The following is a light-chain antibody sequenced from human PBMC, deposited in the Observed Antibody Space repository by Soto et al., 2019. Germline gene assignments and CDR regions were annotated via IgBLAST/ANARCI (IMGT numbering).Light chain of an antibody. CDR3: QQYDTSPPMYT. Sequence: EIVLTQSPGTLSLSPGERATLSCRASQSVDSTYLAWYQQKPDQSPRLLIYATSTRAEGIPDRFSGSGSGTDFTLTISRLEPDDVAVYYCQQYDTSPPMYTFGQGTKVDIK. V-gene: IGKV3-20*01. CDR1: QSVDSTY. J-gene: IGKJ2*01. CDR2: ATS.